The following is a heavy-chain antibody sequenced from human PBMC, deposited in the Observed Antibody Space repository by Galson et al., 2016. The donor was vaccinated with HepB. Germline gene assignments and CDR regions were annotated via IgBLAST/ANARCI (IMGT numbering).Heavy chain of an antibody. CDR1: GLTFSIYG. Sequence: SLRLSCAAYGLTFSIYGMHWVRQAPGKGLEWVAADSMDGRRKFYADSVKGRFTISRDNSNNMLFLQMSSLRVDDTAVYYCAKRHEYCPPVGCSVDSWGQGTLVSVSS. J-gene: IGHJ4*02. CDR3: AKRHEYCPPVGCSVDS. D-gene: IGHD2/OR15-2a*01. CDR2: DSMDGRRK. V-gene: IGHV3-30*18.